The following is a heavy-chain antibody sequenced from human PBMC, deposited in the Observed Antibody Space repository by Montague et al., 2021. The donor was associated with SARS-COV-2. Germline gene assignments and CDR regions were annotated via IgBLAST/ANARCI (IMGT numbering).Heavy chain of an antibody. CDR3: ARGGGYSYGALDY. Sequence: SETLSLTCVVYGGSFSGYYWSWIRQHPGKGLEWIGEINHSGSTNYNPSLKSRVTISVDTSKKQFSLRLNSVTAADTAVYYCARGGGYSYGALDYWGQGTLVTVSS. CDR1: GGSFSGYY. V-gene: IGHV4-34*01. J-gene: IGHJ4*02. CDR2: INHSGST. D-gene: IGHD5-18*01.